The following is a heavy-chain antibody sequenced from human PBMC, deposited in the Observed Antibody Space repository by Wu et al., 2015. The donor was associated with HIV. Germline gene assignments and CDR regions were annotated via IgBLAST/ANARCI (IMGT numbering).Heavy chain of an antibody. J-gene: IGHJ4*02. D-gene: IGHD3-22*01. CDR3: ATPRNYYDSSGLYYFDY. V-gene: IGHV1-24*01. CDR1: GQILTEVS. Sequence: QVQLVQSGAEMKKPGASVKVSCRVSGQILTEVSVHWVRQAPGKGLEWMGGYDSEDGKTIYAQKFQGRLTMTEDTSADTTYMELSSLRSEDTAIYYCATPRNYYDSSGLYYFDYWGQGTLVTVVL. CDR2: YDSEDGKT.